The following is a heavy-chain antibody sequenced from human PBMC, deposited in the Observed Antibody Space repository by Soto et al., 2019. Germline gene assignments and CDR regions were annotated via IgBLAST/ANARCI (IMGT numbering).Heavy chain of an antibody. CDR2: VFDSGTT. CDR1: GGSMSGYH. D-gene: IGHD2-15*01. Sequence: QVQLQESGPGLVKPSETLSLTCSISGGSMSGYHWTWIRQSPGKELEFIASVFDSGTTKSNPSLRSRVDISIDASKSQFSLRLSSVTAADTAVYYCANCVHSAGSCLRFVRWGQGTLVTVSS. CDR3: ANCVHSAGSCLRFVR. J-gene: IGHJ1*01. V-gene: IGHV4-59*12.